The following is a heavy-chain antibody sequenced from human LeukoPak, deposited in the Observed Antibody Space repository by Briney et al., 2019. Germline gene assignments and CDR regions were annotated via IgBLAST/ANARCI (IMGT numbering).Heavy chain of an antibody. CDR1: GGSISSYY. Sequence: SETLSLTCTVSGGSISSYYWSWIRQPPGKGLEWIGYIYYSGSTNYNPSLKSRVTVSVDTSKNQFSLKLSSVTAADTAVYYCARVSRYYDILTGYQNWFDPWGQGTLVTVSS. CDR3: ARVSRYYDILTGYQNWFDP. CDR2: IYYSGST. J-gene: IGHJ5*02. V-gene: IGHV4-59*01. D-gene: IGHD3-9*01.